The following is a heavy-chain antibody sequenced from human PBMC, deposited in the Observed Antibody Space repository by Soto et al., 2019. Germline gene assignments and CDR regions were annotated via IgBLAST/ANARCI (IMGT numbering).Heavy chain of an antibody. CDR3: ARDTPDIVVVVAAQKPPDY. CDR2: ISAYNGNT. CDR1: GYTFTSYG. V-gene: IGHV1-18*01. D-gene: IGHD2-15*01. Sequence: QVQLVQSGAEVKKPGASVKVSCKASGYTFTSYGISWVRQAPGQGLEWMGWISAYNGNTNYAQKLQGRVTMTTDTTTSTAYMGLRSLRSDDTAVYYCARDTPDIVVVVAAQKPPDYWGQGTLVTVSS. J-gene: IGHJ4*02.